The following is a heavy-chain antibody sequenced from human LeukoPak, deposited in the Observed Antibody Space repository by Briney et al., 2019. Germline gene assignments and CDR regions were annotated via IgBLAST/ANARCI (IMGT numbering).Heavy chain of an antibody. CDR2: INPSGGST. CDR3: ARGDYYDSSGYFRAGHAFDI. Sequence: ASVKVSCKASGYTFTSYYMHWVRQAPGQGLEWMGIINPSGGSTSYAQKFQGRVTMTRDMSTSTVYMELSSLRSEDTAVYYCARGDYYDSSGYFRAGHAFDIWGQGTMVTVSS. D-gene: IGHD3-22*01. V-gene: IGHV1-46*01. J-gene: IGHJ3*02. CDR1: GYTFTSYY.